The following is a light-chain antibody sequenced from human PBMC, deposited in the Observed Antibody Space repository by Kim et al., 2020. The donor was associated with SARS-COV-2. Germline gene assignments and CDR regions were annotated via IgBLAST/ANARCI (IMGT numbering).Light chain of an antibody. CDR1: SSDVGGYIH. CDR2: DVN. CDR3: SSFTTIGTWV. Sequence: GQSSPISCTGTSSDVGGYIHVSWYQQHPGKAPKLIIYDVNKRPSGASDRFSGSKPANTASLTISGLQAEDEAEYYCSSFTTIGTWVFGGGTQLTVL. J-gene: IGLJ3*02. V-gene: IGLV2-14*04.